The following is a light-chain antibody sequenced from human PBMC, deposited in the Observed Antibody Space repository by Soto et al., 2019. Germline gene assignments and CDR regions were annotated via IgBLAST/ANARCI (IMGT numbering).Light chain of an antibody. J-gene: IGKJ2*02. CDR2: AAS. Sequence: DIQMTQSPSSLSASVGDRVTITCRASQSISSYLNWYQQKPVKAPKLLIYAASSLQSGVTSRFSGSGSGTDFTLTISSLQPEDFATYYCQQSYSTPCTFGQGTKVEIK. V-gene: IGKV1-39*01. CDR3: QQSYSTPCT. CDR1: QSISSY.